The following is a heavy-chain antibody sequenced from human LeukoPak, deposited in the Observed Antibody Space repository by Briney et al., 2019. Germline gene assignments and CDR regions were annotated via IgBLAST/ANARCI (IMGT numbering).Heavy chain of an antibody. CDR3: ARVESGSCSNTRCRNIDY. D-gene: IGHD2-2*01. CDR2: INIDGTDT. J-gene: IGHJ4*02. CDR1: GFTFRNYW. V-gene: IGHV3-74*01. Sequence: GGSLRLYCAASGFTFRNYWLHWVRQAPGKGLVWVSRINIDGTDTSYADSVKGRFTISRDNAKNTLYLQMSSLRAEDTAVYYCARVESGSCSNTRCRNIDYWGQGTLVTVSS.